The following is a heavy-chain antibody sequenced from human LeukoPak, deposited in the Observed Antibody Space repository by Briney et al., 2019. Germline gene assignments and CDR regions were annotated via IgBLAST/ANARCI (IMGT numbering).Heavy chain of an antibody. Sequence: SVKVSCKASGGTFSSYAISSVRQTPGQGLGWMGRIIPILGIANYAQKFQGRVTITADKSTSTAYMELSSLRSEDTAVYYCARTLPAANGNWFDPWGQGTLVTVSS. CDR1: GGTFSSYA. CDR2: IIPILGIA. V-gene: IGHV1-69*04. J-gene: IGHJ5*02. CDR3: ARTLPAANGNWFDP. D-gene: IGHD2-2*01.